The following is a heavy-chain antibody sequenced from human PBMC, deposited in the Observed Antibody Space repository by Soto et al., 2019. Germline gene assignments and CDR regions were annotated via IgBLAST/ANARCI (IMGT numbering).Heavy chain of an antibody. CDR2: IYYSGST. V-gene: IGHV4-39*01. J-gene: IGHJ4*02. Sequence: PSETLSLTCTVSGDSISSSSYYWGWIRQPPGKGLEWIGSIYYSGSTYYNPSLKSRVTISIDTSKNQFSLKMNSVTAADTAVYYCARLVYDSRLNYLYFDYWGPGILVTVSS. CDR3: ARLVYDSRLNYLYFDY. CDR1: GDSISSSSYY. D-gene: IGHD3-22*01.